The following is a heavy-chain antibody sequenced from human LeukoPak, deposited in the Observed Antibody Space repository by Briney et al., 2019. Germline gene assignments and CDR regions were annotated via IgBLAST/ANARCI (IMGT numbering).Heavy chain of an antibody. CDR2: IRSKANGYAT. D-gene: IGHD3-10*01. CDR1: GVAFSGSA. J-gene: IGHJ4*02. Sequence: GGSLRLSCAAPGVAFSGSAMHWVRQASGKGLEWVSRIRSKANGYATAYAASVRGRFTISRDDSKNTAYLQMDSLKTEDTAVYYCTGNYDGSGSYADFDYWGQGTLVTVSS. CDR3: TGNYDGSGSYADFDY. V-gene: IGHV3-73*01.